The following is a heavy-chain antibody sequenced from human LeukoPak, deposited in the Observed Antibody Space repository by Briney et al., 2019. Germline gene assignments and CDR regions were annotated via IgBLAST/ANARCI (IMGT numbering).Heavy chain of an antibody. CDR1: GFTFSSYS. Sequence: GGSLRLSCVASGFTFSSYSMNWVRQAPGKGLEWFSYISSSSSTIFYADSVKGRFTISRDNAKSSLYLQVNSLSVEDTAIYYCTRGKVVVRGTLFDYWGQGTLVTVSS. J-gene: IGHJ4*02. D-gene: IGHD2-15*01. V-gene: IGHV3-48*01. CDR2: ISSSSSTI. CDR3: TRGKVVVRGTLFDY.